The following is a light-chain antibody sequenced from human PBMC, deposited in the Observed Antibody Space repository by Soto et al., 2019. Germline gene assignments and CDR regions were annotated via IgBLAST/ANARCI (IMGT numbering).Light chain of an antibody. J-gene: IGKJ2*01. CDR1: QYISNY. CDR2: AAS. CDR3: QQSYRTPQT. V-gene: IGKV1-39*01. Sequence: DIQMTQSPSSLSASVGDRVTISCRASQYISNYLHWYQQKPGKATKFLIYAASSLESGVPSRFSGGGSGTDFTLTISNLQPEDFATYYCQQSYRTPQTFGQGTKVDIK.